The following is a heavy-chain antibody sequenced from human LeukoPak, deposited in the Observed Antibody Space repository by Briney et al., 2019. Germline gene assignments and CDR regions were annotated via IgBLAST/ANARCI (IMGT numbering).Heavy chain of an antibody. CDR2: IRYDGSNK. CDR1: GFTFSSYG. J-gene: IGHJ4*02. Sequence: PGGSLRLSCAASGFTFSSYGMHWVRQAPGKGLEWVAFIRYDGSNKYYADSVKGRFTISRDNSKNTLYLQMNSLRAEDTAVYYCAKDGGIAVAGPGEEYYFDYWGQGTLVTVSS. D-gene: IGHD6-19*01. V-gene: IGHV3-30*02. CDR3: AKDGGIAVAGPGEEYYFDY.